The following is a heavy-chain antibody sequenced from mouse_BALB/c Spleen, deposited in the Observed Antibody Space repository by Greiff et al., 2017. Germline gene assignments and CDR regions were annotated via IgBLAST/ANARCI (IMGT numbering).Heavy chain of an antibody. CDR3: AGYDYVGGGNAMNY. CDR2: ISSGGSYT. V-gene: IGHV5-9-4*01. Sequence: EVKLMESGGGLVKPGGSLKLSCAASGFTFSSYAMSWVRQSPEKRLEWVAEISSGGSYTYYPDTVTGRFTIARDNAKHTLYLEMSSLRSEETAMYYCAGYDYVGGGNAMNYGGQGTSVPVPS. J-gene: IGHJ4*01. CDR1: GFTFSSYA. D-gene: IGHD2-4*01.